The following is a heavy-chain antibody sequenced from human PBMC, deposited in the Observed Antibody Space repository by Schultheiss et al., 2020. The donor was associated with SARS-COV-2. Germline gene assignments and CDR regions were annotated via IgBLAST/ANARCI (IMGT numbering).Heavy chain of an antibody. V-gene: IGHV4-34*09. CDR1: GGSFSGYY. CDR2: IYYSGST. D-gene: IGHD4-17*01. Sequence: SQTLSLTCAVYGGSFSGYYWGWIRQPPGKGLEWIGYIYYSGSTYYNPSLKSRVTISVDTSKNQFSLKLSSVTAADTAMYYCARRRSTVTTWTRRNWFDPWGQGTLVTVSS. J-gene: IGHJ5*02. CDR3: ARRRSTVTTWTRRNWFDP.